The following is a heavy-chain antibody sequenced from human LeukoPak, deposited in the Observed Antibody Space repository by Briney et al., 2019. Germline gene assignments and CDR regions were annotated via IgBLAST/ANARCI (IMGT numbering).Heavy chain of an antibody. V-gene: IGHV3-48*01. CDR1: GFIFSNYN. J-gene: IGHJ4*02. D-gene: IGHD5-18*01. CDR2: ISSTSSSI. CDR3: ARALGYSYGYVIDY. Sequence: GGSLRLSSATSGFIFSNYNMKWVRQAPGKGLEWVSYISSTSSSIYYADSVKGRFTISGDNATNSLYLQMSSLRAEDTGVYYCARALGYSYGYVIDYWGQGTLVTVSS.